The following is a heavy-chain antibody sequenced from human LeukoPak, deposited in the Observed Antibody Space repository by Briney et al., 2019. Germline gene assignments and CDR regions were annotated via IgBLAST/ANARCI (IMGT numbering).Heavy chain of an antibody. Sequence: GGSLRLSCAASGFTVSSNYMSWVRQAPGKGLEWVSVIYSGGSTYYADSVKGRFTISRDNSKNTLYLQMNSLRAEDTAVYYCARLDSSDYYLDYWGQGTLVTVSS. D-gene: IGHD3-22*01. V-gene: IGHV3-53*01. CDR3: ARLDSSDYYLDY. J-gene: IGHJ4*02. CDR2: IYSGGST. CDR1: GFTVSSNY.